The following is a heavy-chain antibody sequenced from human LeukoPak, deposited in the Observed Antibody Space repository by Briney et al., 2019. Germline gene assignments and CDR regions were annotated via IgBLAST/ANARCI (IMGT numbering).Heavy chain of an antibody. Sequence: ASVKVSCKASGYTFTGYYMHWVRQAPGQGLEWMGWINPNSGGTNYAQKFQGWVTMTRDTSISTAYMELSRLRSDDTAVYYCARGYSYGYGGDYWGQGTLVTVSS. CDR1: GYTFTGYY. CDR3: ARGYSYGYGGDY. J-gene: IGHJ4*02. CDR2: INPNSGGT. V-gene: IGHV1-2*04. D-gene: IGHD5-18*01.